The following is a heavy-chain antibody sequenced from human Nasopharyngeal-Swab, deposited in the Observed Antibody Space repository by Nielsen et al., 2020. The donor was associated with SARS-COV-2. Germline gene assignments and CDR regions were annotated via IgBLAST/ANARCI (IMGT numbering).Heavy chain of an antibody. CDR2: ISSDGSYK. Sequence: GGSLRLSCAVSGITFDTMHWVRQAPGKGLEWVAVISSDGSYKNYADSVKGRFTISRDNSKNTVDLLMDSLTPEDTAVYFCARGGRGDYNEKFDYWGQGALVTVSS. CDR1: GITFDT. V-gene: IGHV3-30-3*01. CDR3: ARGGRGDYNEKFDY. D-gene: IGHD4-11*01. J-gene: IGHJ4*02.